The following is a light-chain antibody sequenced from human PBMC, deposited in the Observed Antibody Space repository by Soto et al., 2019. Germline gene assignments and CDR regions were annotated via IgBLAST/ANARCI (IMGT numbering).Light chain of an antibody. Sequence: EIALSQSPATRSLSPGERATLSCRASQSVCTYLAWYQQKPGQAPRLLVYDASNRATGIAARFSGSGSGKVFTLTISILEHEGFAVYYCHQRSKGITFGEGTRLEIK. J-gene: IGKJ5*01. V-gene: IGKV3-11*01. CDR3: HQRSKGIT. CDR2: DAS. CDR1: QSVCTY.